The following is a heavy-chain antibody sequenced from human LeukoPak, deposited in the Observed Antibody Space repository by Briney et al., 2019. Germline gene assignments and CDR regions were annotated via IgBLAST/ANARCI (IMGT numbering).Heavy chain of an antibody. V-gene: IGHV4-59*01. Sequence: SETLSLTCTVSGGSISSYYWSWLRLPPGKGLEWIGYIYYTGATYYNPSLKSRVTISLDTSKNQFSLKLSSVTAADAAVYYCARAGYSYGTGYYFDYWGQGALVIVSS. CDR3: ARAGYSYGTGYYFDY. CDR1: GGSISSYY. CDR2: IYYTGAT. D-gene: IGHD5-18*01. J-gene: IGHJ4*02.